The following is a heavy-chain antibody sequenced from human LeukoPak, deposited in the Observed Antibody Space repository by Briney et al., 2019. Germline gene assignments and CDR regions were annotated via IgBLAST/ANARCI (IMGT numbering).Heavy chain of an antibody. J-gene: IGHJ4*02. CDR3: ARDQGIAVAGANYYFDY. Sequence: GGSLRLSCAAYGFTFSDYYMSWLRPAQGEGLEWVSYISGSGSTIYYADSVKGRFTISRDNAKNSLYLQMNSLRAEDTAVYYCARDQGIAVAGANYYFDYWGQGTLVTVSS. D-gene: IGHD6-19*01. CDR1: GFTFSDYY. V-gene: IGHV3-11*01. CDR2: ISGSGSTI.